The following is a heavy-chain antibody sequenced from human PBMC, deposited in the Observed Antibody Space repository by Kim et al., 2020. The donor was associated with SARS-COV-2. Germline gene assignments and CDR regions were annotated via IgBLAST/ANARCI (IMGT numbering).Heavy chain of an antibody. CDR3: ARAIAKNWFDP. D-gene: IGHD2-2*02. J-gene: IGHJ5*02. CDR2: SI. V-gene: IGHV4-59*12. Sequence: SINYRPSPKRPVTISVDTSKNQFSLKLRSVTAADTAVYYCARAIAKNWFDPWGQGTLVTVSS.